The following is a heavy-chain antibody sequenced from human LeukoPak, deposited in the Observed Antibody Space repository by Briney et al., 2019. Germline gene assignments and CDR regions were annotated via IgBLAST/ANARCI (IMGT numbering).Heavy chain of an antibody. CDR2: ISSSSSYI. Sequence: GGSLRLSCAASGFTFSSYSMSWVRQAPGKGLEWVSSISSSSSYIYYADSVKGRFTISRDNAKNSLYLQMNSLRAEDTAVYYCARDADGYNSSWFDPWGQGTLVTVSS. CDR1: GFTFSSYS. V-gene: IGHV3-21*01. J-gene: IGHJ5*02. CDR3: ARDADGYNSSWFDP. D-gene: IGHD5-24*01.